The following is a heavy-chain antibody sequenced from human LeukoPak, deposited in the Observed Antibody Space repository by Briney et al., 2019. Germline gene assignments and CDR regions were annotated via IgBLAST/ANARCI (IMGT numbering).Heavy chain of an antibody. D-gene: IGHD2-2*03. CDR1: GYSFTSYW. CDR2: IYPGDSDT. J-gene: IGHJ4*02. V-gene: IGHV5-51*01. CDR3: ARLDIVVVPAAYDY. Sequence: PGESLKISCKGSGYSFTSYWIGWVRQMPGKGLEWMGIIYPGDSDTRYSPSFQGHVTISADKSISTAYLRWSSLKASDTAMYYCARLDIVVVPAAYDYWGQGTLVTVSS.